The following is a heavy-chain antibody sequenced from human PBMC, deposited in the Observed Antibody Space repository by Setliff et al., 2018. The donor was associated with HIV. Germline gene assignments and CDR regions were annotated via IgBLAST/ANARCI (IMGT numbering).Heavy chain of an antibody. CDR2: INPNSGGA. D-gene: IGHD1-26*01. Sequence: ASVKVSCKISGYTLTEVSMHWVRQAPGQGLEWMGCINPNSGGANFAREFQGRVTMARDTSITTAYMELNRLTSDDTAVYYCAANIMGLTPVDYWGQGTLVTVS. J-gene: IGHJ4*02. V-gene: IGHV1-2*02. CDR1: GYTLTEVS. CDR3: AANIMGLTPVDY.